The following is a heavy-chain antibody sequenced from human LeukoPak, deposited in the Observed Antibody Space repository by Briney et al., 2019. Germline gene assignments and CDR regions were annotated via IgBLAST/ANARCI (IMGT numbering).Heavy chain of an antibody. D-gene: IGHD2-2*01. CDR1: SYTFANYG. J-gene: IGHJ4*02. CDR3: AQVTYVRPYQLDY. Sequence: ASVKVSCKASSYTFANYGINWVRQAPGQGLEWIGWISLENGNAGYAQRVRGRVTLTTDTSTSTAYMELRSLRSDDTAVYYCAQVTYVRPYQLDYWGQGTLVSISS. V-gene: IGHV1-18*01. CDR2: ISLENGNA.